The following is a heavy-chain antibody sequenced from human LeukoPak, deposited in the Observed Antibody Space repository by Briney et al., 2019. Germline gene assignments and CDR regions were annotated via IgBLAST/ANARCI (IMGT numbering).Heavy chain of an antibody. CDR3: ARHSVLRFLEWNQNFDY. V-gene: IGHV4-34*01. CDR1: GGSFSGYY. J-gene: IGHJ4*02. D-gene: IGHD3-3*01. CDR2: INHSGST. Sequence: PSETLSLTCAVYGGSFSGYYWSWIRQPPGKGLEWIGEINHSGSTNYNPSLKSRVTISVDTSKNQFSLKLSSVTAADTAVYYCARHSVLRFLEWNQNFDYWGQGTLVTVSS.